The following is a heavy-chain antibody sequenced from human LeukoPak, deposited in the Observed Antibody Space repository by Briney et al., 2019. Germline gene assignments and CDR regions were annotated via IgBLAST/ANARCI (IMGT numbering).Heavy chain of an antibody. V-gene: IGHV4-31*03. CDR2: IYYNWIT. J-gene: IGHJ4*02. CDR3: ARAGPVNYFDY. D-gene: IGHD6-19*01. CDR1: GGSISSGGYY. Sequence: SQTLSLTCTVSGGSISSGGYYWSWIRQHPGKGLEWIGYIYYNWITYYNPSLKSRVTMSLDTSKNQFSLKLSSVTAADTAVFYCARAGPVNYFDYWGQGTLVTVSS.